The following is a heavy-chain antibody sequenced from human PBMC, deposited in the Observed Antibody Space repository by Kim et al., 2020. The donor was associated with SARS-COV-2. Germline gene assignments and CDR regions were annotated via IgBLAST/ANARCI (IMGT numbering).Heavy chain of an antibody. CDR2: IYHSGST. CDR1: GGSISSGGYS. Sequence: SETLSLTCAVSGGSISSGGYSWSWIRQPPGKGLEWIGYIYHSGSTYYNPSLKSRVTISVDRSKNQFSLKLSSVTAADTAVYYCARGGLVTLSNAFDIWGQGTMVTVSS. J-gene: IGHJ3*02. CDR3: ARGGLVTLSNAFDI. D-gene: IGHD3-9*01. V-gene: IGHV4-30-2*01.